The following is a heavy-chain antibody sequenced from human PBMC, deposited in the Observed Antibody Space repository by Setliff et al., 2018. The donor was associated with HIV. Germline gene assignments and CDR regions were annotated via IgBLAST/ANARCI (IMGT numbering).Heavy chain of an antibody. J-gene: IGHJ5*02. V-gene: IGHV3-30*03. CDR1: GFTFSSYG. CDR2: ISYDGSST. D-gene: IGHD3-22*01. Sequence: LRLSCAASGFTFSSYGMHWVRQAPGKGLEWVAVISYDGSSTTYADSVKGRFTISRDNAKNSLYLQMNSLRAEDTAVYYCARDHRPYFYDKAWFDPWGQGTLVTVSS. CDR3: ARDHRPYFYDKAWFDP.